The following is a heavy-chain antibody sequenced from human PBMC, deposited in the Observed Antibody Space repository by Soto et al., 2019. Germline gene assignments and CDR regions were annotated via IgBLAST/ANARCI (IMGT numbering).Heavy chain of an antibody. D-gene: IGHD2-21*02. Sequence: SETLSLTCTVSGGSISSGGYYWSWIRQHPGKGLEWIGYIYYSGSTYYNPSLKSRVTISVDTSKNQFSLKLSSVTAADTAVYYCARVDCGGDCYGPYYYYGMDVWGQGTTVTVSS. CDR2: IYYSGST. J-gene: IGHJ6*02. CDR3: ARVDCGGDCYGPYYYYGMDV. CDR1: GGSISSGGYY. V-gene: IGHV4-31*03.